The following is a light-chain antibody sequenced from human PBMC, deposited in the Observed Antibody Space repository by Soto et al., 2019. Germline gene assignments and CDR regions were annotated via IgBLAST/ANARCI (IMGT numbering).Light chain of an antibody. CDR3: QQRSHWPRT. CDR2: GAS. V-gene: IGKV3D-20*02. CDR1: QSVSTSY. J-gene: IGKJ1*01. Sequence: DIVLTQSPGTLSLSPGDRATLSCRASQSVSTSYLAWYQQKPGQAPRLLIYGASSRATGIPDRFSGSGSGTDFSLTISSLEPEDFAVYYCQQRSHWPRTFGQGTKVDIK.